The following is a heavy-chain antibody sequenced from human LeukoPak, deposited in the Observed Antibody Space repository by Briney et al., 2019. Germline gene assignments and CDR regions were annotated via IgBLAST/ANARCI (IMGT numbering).Heavy chain of an antibody. D-gene: IGHD2-2*01. V-gene: IGHV1-46*01. Sequence: ASVKVSCKASGYTFTRYYMHWVRQAPGQGLEWMGIINPSGGSTSYAQQFQGRVTMTRDTSTSTVYMELSSLRSEDTAVYYCARAKDIVVVPAADRPWFDPWGQGTLVTVSS. CDR3: ARAKDIVVVPAADRPWFDP. J-gene: IGHJ5*02. CDR1: GYTFTRYY. CDR2: INPSGGST.